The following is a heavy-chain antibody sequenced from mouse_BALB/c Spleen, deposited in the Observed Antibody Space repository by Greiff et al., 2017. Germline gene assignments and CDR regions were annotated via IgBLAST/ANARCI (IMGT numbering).Heavy chain of an antibody. CDR1: GYSFTSYY. CDR2: IDPFNGGT. J-gene: IGHJ4*01. CDR3: ARSAPAMDY. V-gene: IGHV1-28*01. Sequence: EVQLQQSGPELMKPGASVKISCKASGYSFTSYYMHWGKQSHGKSLEWIGYIDPFNGGTSYNQKFKGKATLTVDKSSSTAYMHLSSLTSEDSAVYYCARSAPAMDYWGQGTSVTVSS.